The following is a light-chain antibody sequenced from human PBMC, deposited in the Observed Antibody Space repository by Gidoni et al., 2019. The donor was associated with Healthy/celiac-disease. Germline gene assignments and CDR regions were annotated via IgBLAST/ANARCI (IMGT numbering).Light chain of an antibody. CDR3: QQYGSSPRILT. CDR1: QSVSSSY. V-gene: IGKV3-20*01. Sequence: EIVLTQSPGTLSLSPGERATLSCRASQSVSSSYLAWYQQKPGQAPRLRIYGASSRATGIPDRFSGSGSGTDFTLTISRLEPEDFAVYYCQQYGSSPRILTFGGGTKVEIK. CDR2: GAS. J-gene: IGKJ4*01.